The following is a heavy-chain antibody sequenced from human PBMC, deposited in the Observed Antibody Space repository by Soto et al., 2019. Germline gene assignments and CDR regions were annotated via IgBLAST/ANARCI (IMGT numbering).Heavy chain of an antibody. V-gene: IGHV4-31*03. D-gene: IGHD2-2*01. CDR2: IYYSGST. Sequence: QVQLQESGPGLVKPSQTLSLTCTVSGGSISSGDYYWTWIRQHPGKGLEWIGYIYYSGSTKHNPSLKSRITISVDTSKNQFSLKLNSVTAAGTAVYYCARTKTSSTSFHVDYWGQGTQVTVSS. CDR3: ARTKTSSTSFHVDY. J-gene: IGHJ4*02. CDR1: GGSISSGDYY.